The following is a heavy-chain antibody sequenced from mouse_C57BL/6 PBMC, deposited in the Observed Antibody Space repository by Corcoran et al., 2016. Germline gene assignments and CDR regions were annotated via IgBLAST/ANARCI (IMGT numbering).Heavy chain of an antibody. Sequence: EVQLQQSGPVPVKTGPSVKISCKASGFTFTDYYMHWVKQSHGKSLEWIGLVYPYNGGTSYNQKFKGKATLTVDTSSSTAYMELNSLTSEDSAVYYCARGITTVVARDYYAMDYWGQGTSVTVSS. CDR3: ARGITTVVARDYYAMDY. CDR2: VYPYNGGT. V-gene: IGHV1-36*01. D-gene: IGHD1-1*01. J-gene: IGHJ4*01. CDR1: GFTFTDYY.